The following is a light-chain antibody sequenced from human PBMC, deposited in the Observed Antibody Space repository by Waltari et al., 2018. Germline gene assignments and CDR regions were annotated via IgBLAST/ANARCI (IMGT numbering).Light chain of an antibody. V-gene: IGKV3-15*01. J-gene: IGKJ4*01. CDR3: QQYNNWPSLT. CDR1: QSVSSN. Sequence: EIVITQSPATLSVSPGARAPLSSRASQSVSSNLAWYQQKPGQAPRLLIYGASTRATGIPARFSGSGSGTEFTLTISSLQSEDFAVYYCQQYNNWPSLTFGGGTKVEIK. CDR2: GAS.